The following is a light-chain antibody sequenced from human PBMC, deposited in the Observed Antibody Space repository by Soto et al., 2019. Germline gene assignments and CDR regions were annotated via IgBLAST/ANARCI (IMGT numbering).Light chain of an antibody. Sequence: QSALTQPPSASGSPGQSVTISCTGTSSDVGGYDYVSWYQQRPGKAPKLLIHEVTKRPSGVPDRFSGSKSGNTASLTVSGLQAEDEADYYCSSYAGRTLYVFGTGTKVT. J-gene: IGLJ1*01. CDR3: SSYAGRTLYV. CDR2: EVT. CDR1: SSDVGGYDY. V-gene: IGLV2-8*01.